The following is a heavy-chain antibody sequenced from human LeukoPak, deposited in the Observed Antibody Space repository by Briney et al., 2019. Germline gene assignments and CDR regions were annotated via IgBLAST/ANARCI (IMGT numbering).Heavy chain of an antibody. V-gene: IGHV3-30-3*01. Sequence: GGSLRLSCAASGFTFSSYAMSWVRQAPGKGLEWVAVISYDGSNKYYADSVKGRFTISRDNSKNTLYLQMNSLRAEDTAVYYCPRDFNYYDSSGYYLDYWGQGTLVTVSS. CDR2: ISYDGSNK. D-gene: IGHD3-22*01. CDR1: GFTFSSYA. CDR3: PRDFNYYDSSGYYLDY. J-gene: IGHJ4*02.